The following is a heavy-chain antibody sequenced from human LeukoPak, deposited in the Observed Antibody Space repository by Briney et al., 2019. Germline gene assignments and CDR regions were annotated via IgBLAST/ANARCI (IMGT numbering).Heavy chain of an antibody. V-gene: IGHV3-7*03. CDR3: ARDRYSYGWSYYYGMDV. CDR2: IKQDGSEK. J-gene: IGHJ6*02. Sequence: GGSLRLSCAASGFTFSSYWMTWVRQAPGKGLEWVANIKQDGSEKYYVDSVKGRFTISRDNAKNSLYLQMNSLRAEDTAVYYCARDRYSYGWSYYYGMDVWGQGTTVTVSS. D-gene: IGHD5-18*01. CDR1: GFTFSSYW.